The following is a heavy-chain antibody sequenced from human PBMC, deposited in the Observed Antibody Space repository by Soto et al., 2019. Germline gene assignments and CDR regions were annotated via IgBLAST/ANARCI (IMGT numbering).Heavy chain of an antibody. CDR3: AMDYGDRPEYFKH. J-gene: IGHJ1*01. CDR2: ISPLKGRT. V-gene: IGHV1-18*04. D-gene: IGHD4-17*01. CDR1: GNTFTSYG. Sequence: QVQLVQSGPDLKRPGASMKVSCKASGNTFTSYGISWVRQAPGQGLEWMAWISPLKGRTQYSQKAQGRVTLSTDTSSHTAYMEMTTLRVDDTAVYYCAMDYGDRPEYFKHWGQGTLVTVS.